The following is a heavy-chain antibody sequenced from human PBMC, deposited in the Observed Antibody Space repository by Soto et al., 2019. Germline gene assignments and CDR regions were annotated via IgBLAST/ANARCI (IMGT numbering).Heavy chain of an antibody. CDR1: GFTFSSYG. J-gene: IGHJ3*02. Sequence: GGSLRLSCAASGFTFSSYGMHWVRQAPGKGLEWVAVIWYDGSNKYYADSVKGRFTISRDNSKNTLYLQMNSLRAEDTAVYYCARGERSRYSSSWHLNAFDIWGQGTMVTVSS. CDR3: ARGERSRYSSSWHLNAFDI. CDR2: IWYDGSNK. D-gene: IGHD6-13*01. V-gene: IGHV3-33*01.